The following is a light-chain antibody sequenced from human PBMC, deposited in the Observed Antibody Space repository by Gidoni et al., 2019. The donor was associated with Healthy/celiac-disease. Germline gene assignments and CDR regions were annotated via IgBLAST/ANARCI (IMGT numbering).Light chain of an antibody. J-gene: IGKJ4*01. V-gene: IGKV1-33*01. CDR3: QQYDNLPLT. Sequence: QMTPSPSSLSASVGDRVTITCQASQDISNYLNWYQQKPGKAPKLLIYDASNLETGVPSRFSGSGSGTDFTLTISSLQPEDIATYYCQQYDNLPLTFGGXTKLEIK. CDR2: DAS. CDR1: QDISNY.